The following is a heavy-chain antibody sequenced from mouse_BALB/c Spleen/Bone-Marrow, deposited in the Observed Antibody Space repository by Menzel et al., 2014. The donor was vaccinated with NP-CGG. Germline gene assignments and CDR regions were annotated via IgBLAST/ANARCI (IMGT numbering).Heavy chain of an antibody. Sequence: EVKLVESGGGLVQPGGSLKLSCATSGFTFSDYYMYWVRQTPEKRLEWVAYISNGGGSTYYPDTVKGRFTVSGDNAKNALYLQMSRLKSEDTAMYYCARHNYDETWFAYWGQGTLVTVSA. CDR1: GFTFSDYY. D-gene: IGHD2-4*01. CDR3: ARHNYDETWFAY. V-gene: IGHV5-12*02. CDR2: ISNGGGST. J-gene: IGHJ3*01.